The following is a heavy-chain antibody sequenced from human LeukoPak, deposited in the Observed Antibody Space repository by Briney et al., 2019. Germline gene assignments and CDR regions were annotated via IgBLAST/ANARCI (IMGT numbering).Heavy chain of an antibody. Sequence: GGSLRLSCAPSGFTFDSYAMHWVRQAPGKGLEWVALISYDGGNIYYADSVSGRFTISRDNAQNTLFLQMDSLRAEDTAVYYCARDPPYRTGWSQNYFDYWGQGTPVTVSS. D-gene: IGHD6-19*01. J-gene: IGHJ4*02. V-gene: IGHV3-30*04. CDR1: GFTFDSYA. CDR3: ARDPPYRTGWSQNYFDY. CDR2: ISYDGGNI.